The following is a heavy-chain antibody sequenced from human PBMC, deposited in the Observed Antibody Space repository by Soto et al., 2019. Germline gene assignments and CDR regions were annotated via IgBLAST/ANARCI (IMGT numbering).Heavy chain of an antibody. CDR2: FDPEDGET. CDR1: GYTLTELS. V-gene: IGHV1-24*01. CDR3: ATAKHIVVVTAYSPFDY. Sequence: ASVKVSCKVSGYTLTELSMHWVRQAPGKGLEWMGGFDPEDGETIYAQKFQGRVTMTEDTSTDTAYMELSSLRSEDTAVYYCATAKHIVVVTAYSPFDYWGQGTLVTAPQ. J-gene: IGHJ4*02. D-gene: IGHD2-21*02.